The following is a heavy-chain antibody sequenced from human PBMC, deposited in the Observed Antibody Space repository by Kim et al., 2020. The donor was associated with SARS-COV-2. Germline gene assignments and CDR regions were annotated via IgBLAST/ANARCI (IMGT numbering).Heavy chain of an antibody. V-gene: IGHV7-4-1*02. D-gene: IGHD6-13*01. Sequence: AQGFTGRFVFSLDTSVSTAYLQISSLKAEDTAVYYCARGPLIAAAGTIDYWGQGTLVTVSS. J-gene: IGHJ4*02. CDR3: ARGPLIAAAGTIDY.